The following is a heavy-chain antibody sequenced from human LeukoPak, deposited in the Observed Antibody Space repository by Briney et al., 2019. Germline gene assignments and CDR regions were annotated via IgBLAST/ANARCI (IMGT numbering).Heavy chain of an antibody. CDR1: GFTFSSYA. J-gene: IGHJ2*01. Sequence: SGGSLRLSCAASGFTFSSYAMNWVRQAPGKGLEWVSYISSSSSTIYYADSVKGRFTISRDNAKNSLYLQMNSLRAEDTAVYYCARDTARYSKGWYFDLWGRGTLVTVSS. CDR3: ARDTARYSKGWYFDL. CDR2: ISSSSSTI. D-gene: IGHD3-9*01. V-gene: IGHV3-48*04.